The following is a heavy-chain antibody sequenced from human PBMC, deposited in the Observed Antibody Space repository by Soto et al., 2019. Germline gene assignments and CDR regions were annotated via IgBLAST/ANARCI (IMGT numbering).Heavy chain of an antibody. CDR2: IYYSGST. Sequence: SETLSLTCTVSGGSISSGGYYWSWIRQHPGKGLEWIGYIYYSGSTYYNPSLKSRVTISVDTSKNQFSLKLSSVTAADTAVYYCARDSPPGCRGTSCPYYYYGMDVWVQGTTVTVSS. J-gene: IGHJ6*02. CDR1: GGSISSGGYY. D-gene: IGHD2-2*01. V-gene: IGHV4-31*03. CDR3: ARDSPPGCRGTSCPYYYYGMDV.